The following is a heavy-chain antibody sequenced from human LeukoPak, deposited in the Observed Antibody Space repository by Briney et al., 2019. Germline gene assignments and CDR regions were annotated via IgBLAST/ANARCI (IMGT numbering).Heavy chain of an antibody. J-gene: IGHJ4*02. Sequence: GGSLRLSCAASGFNFSSYDTSWVRHARGKGLEWGSAISGSGGSTYYADSVKGRFTISRDNAKKSLYLQMNSLRAEDTAVYYCARGIVGAIPGVDYWGQGTLVTVSS. V-gene: IGHV3-23*01. D-gene: IGHD1-26*01. CDR1: GFNFSSYD. CDR2: ISGSGGST. CDR3: ARGIVGAIPGVDY.